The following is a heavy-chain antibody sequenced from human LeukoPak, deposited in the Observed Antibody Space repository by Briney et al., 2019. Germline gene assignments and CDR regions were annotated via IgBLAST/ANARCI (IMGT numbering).Heavy chain of an antibody. CDR2: IYSGGST. V-gene: IGHV3-53*01. CDR1: GFTVSSNY. J-gene: IGHJ4*02. CDR3: ASSSAYYYDSSGYYLLGY. Sequence: PGGSLRLSCAASGFTVSSNYMSWVRQAPGKGLEWVSVIYSGGSTYYADSVKGRFTISRDNSKNTLYLQMNSLRAEDTAVYYCASSSAYYYDSSGYYLLGYWGQGTLVTVSS. D-gene: IGHD3-22*01.